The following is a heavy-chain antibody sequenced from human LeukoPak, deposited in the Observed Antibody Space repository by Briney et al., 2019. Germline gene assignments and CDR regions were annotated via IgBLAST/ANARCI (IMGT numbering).Heavy chain of an antibody. V-gene: IGHV3-30*18. D-gene: IGHD3-22*01. J-gene: IGHJ4*02. Sequence: GGSLRLSCAASGFTFSSYGMHWVRQAPGKGLEWVAVISYDGSNKYYADSVKGRFTISGDNSKNTLYLQMNSLRAEDTAVYYCAKAGRAWGHSGYYFDYWGQGTLVTVSS. CDR3: AKAGRAWGHSGYYFDY. CDR2: ISYDGSNK. CDR1: GFTFSSYG.